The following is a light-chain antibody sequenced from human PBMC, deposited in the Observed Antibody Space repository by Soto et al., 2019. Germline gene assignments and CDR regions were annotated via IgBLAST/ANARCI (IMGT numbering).Light chain of an antibody. CDR3: QQRSNWPPVT. CDR1: QSVSSS. V-gene: IGKV3-11*01. J-gene: IGKJ4*01. Sequence: EIVLTQSPGTLSLSPGERATLSCRASQSVSSSRLAWYRQKPGQAPRLLIYDASNRATGIPARFSGSGSGTDFTLTISSLEPEDFAVYYCQQRSNWPPVTFGGGTKVDNK. CDR2: DAS.